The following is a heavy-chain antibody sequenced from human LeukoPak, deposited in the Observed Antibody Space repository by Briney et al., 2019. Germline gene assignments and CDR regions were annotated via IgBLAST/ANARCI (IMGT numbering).Heavy chain of an antibody. CDR2: IYYSGST. CDR3: ARIRYYYGSGVGAFDI. D-gene: IGHD3-10*01. CDR1: GGSISSYY. Sequence: SETLSLTCTVSGGSISSYYWSWIRQPPGKGLEWIGYIYYSGSTNYNPSLKSRVTISVDTSKNQFSLKLSSVTAADTAVYYCARIRYYYGSGVGAFDIWGQGTVVTVSS. V-gene: IGHV4-59*08. J-gene: IGHJ3*02.